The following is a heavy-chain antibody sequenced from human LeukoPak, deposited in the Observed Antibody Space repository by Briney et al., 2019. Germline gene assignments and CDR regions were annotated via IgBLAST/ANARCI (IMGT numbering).Heavy chain of an antibody. CDR2: INDSGST. V-gene: IGHV4-34*01. Sequence: SETLSLTCAVYGGSFSGYYWSWLRQPPGKGVEWGGEINDSGSTNYNTCLKRRVTISVETSNNQYSLKLSPVTAANAAVYYWARVYSDGRRYYFDYWGQGTGIPVTS. J-gene: IGHJ4*02. D-gene: IGHD5-18*01. CDR1: GGSFSGYY. CDR3: ARVYSDGRRYYFDY.